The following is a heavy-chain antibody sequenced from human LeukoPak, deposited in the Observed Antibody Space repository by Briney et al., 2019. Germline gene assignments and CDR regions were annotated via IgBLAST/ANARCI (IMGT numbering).Heavy chain of an antibody. Sequence: GESLKISCKGSGYIFASYSNSWVVHMARKELLERGIVYPGDTDTKYTPSVQGRFTISGDNSISTPYLQWSSLKAADTAMYYCAFLGANSSGFDYWGQGTLVTVSS. J-gene: IGHJ4*02. CDR2: VYPGDTDT. CDR1: GYIFASYS. D-gene: IGHD1-26*01. CDR3: AFLGANSSGFDY. V-gene: IGHV5-51*01.